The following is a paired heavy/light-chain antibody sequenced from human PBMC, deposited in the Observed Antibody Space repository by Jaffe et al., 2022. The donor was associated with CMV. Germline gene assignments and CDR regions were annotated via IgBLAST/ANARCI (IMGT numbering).Light chain of an antibody. V-gene: IGKV1-9*01. J-gene: IGKJ4*01. Sequence: IQLTQSPSSLSAAIGDRVTITCRASQGINRYLAWYQQKPGKAPKLLIYGAIILQTGAPTRFSGSGSGTDFTLTISSLQPEDFATYYCQQLNSDLTFGGGTKVEIK. CDR1: QGINRY. CDR2: GAI. CDR3: QQLNSDLT.
Heavy chain of an antibody. CDR1: GYRFTDYW. Sequence: EVQLVQSGAEVKKPGESLTISCQGSGYRFTDYWIGWVRQMPGRGLDWMGIIYPRDSNTKYTPSFEGQVTISADKSINTVYLQWNSLQASDSAMYFCARGVGNDQYFFYYAMDVWGQGTTVIVSS. CDR3: ARGVGNDQYFFYYAMDV. J-gene: IGHJ6*02. CDR2: IYPRDSNT. V-gene: IGHV5-51*01. D-gene: IGHD3-22*01.